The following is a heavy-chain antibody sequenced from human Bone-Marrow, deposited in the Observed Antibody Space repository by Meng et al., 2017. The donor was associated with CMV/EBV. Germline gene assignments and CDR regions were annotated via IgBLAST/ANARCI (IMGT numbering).Heavy chain of an antibody. CDR2: INHSGST. D-gene: IGHD3-16*02. Sequence: GSLRLSCAVYGGSFSGYYWSWIRQPPGKGLEWIGEINHSGSTNYNPSLKSRVTISVDTSKNQFSLKLSSVTAADTAVYYCARGALKGYVWGSYRYTLDYWGQGTLVTGSS. V-gene: IGHV4-34*01. CDR3: ARGALKGYVWGSYRYTLDY. CDR1: GGSFSGYY. J-gene: IGHJ4*02.